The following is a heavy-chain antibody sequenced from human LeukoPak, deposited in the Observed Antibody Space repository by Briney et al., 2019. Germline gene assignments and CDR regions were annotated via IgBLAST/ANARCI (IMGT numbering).Heavy chain of an antibody. J-gene: IGHJ6*03. CDR1: GFTFSNAW. Sequence: GGSLRLSCAASGFTFSNAWMSWVRQVPGKGLEWVSGISGSGGATYYADSVKGRFTISRDNAKNSFYLQMSSLRAEDTALYYCARDRGGIGYYMDVWGKGTTVTVSS. D-gene: IGHD3-16*02. CDR3: ARDRGGIGYYMDV. CDR2: ISGSGGAT. V-gene: IGHV3-48*01.